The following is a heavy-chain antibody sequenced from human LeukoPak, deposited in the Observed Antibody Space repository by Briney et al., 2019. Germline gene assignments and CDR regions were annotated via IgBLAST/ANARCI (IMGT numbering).Heavy chain of an antibody. CDR2: INPNSGGT. Sequence: ASVKVSCKASGYTFTGYYMHWVRQAPGQGLEWMGWINPNSGGTNYAQKFQGRVTMTRDTSISTAYMELSRLRSDDTAVYYCAREAGIPAAWRGDWFDPWGQGTLVTVSS. V-gene: IGHV1-2*02. CDR1: GYTFTGYY. CDR3: AREAGIPAAWRGDWFDP. J-gene: IGHJ5*02. D-gene: IGHD6-19*01.